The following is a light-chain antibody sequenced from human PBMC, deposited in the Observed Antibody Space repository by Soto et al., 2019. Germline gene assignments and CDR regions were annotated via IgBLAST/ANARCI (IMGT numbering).Light chain of an antibody. J-gene: IGLJ2*01. V-gene: IGLV2-11*01. Sequence: QSVLTQPPSVSGSPGQSVAISCTGTSSDVGGYSFVSWFQQHPGKAPKIIIYDVSQRPSGVPDRFSGSKSGNTASLTISGLQADDEADYYCFSPAGTYTWVFGGGTKLTVL. CDR1: SSDVGGYSF. CDR2: DVS. CDR3: FSPAGTYTWV.